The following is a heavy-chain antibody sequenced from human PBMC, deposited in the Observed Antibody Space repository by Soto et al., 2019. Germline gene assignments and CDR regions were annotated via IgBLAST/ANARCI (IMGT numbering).Heavy chain of an antibody. CDR2: ISHSGTSK. J-gene: IGHJ5*02. V-gene: IGHV3-30*18. CDR1: GFTVATTG. Sequence: QVQLVESGGGVVQPGESLKVACAASGFTVATTGMHWVRQAPGKGLEWVAMISHSGTSKVYIDSVQGRFTISRDNAKNNLYLQMSSLRPEDTAIYYCAKDWGSSGWCNGVNPWGQGVLVTVSS. D-gene: IGHD6-19*01. CDR3: AKDWGSSGWCNGVNP.